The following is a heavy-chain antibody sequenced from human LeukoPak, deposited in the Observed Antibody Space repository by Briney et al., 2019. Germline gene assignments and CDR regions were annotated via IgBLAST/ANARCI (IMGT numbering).Heavy chain of an antibody. CDR2: INPNSGGT. CDR3: ARGFINGYDFDY. D-gene: IGHD5-12*01. CDR1: GYTFTGYY. J-gene: IGHJ4*02. Sequence: ASVKVSCKASGYTFTGYYILWVRQAPGQGLEWMGWINPNSGGTNLAQKFQGRVTMIRDTSTSTAYMEVSRLRSDDTAVYYCARGFINGYDFDYWGQGTLVTVSS. V-gene: IGHV1-2*02.